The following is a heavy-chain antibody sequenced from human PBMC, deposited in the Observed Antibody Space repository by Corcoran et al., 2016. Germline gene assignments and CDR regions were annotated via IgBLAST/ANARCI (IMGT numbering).Heavy chain of an antibody. CDR1: RYSFTSYW. J-gene: IGHJ3*02. Sequence: EVQLVQSGAEVKKPGESLKISCKGSRYSFTSYWIGWVRQMPGKGLEWMGIIYPGDSDTRYSPSFQGQVTISADKSISTASLQWDSLKASDTAMYYCARRHYNDYGGNQQDAFDIWGQGTMVTVSS. D-gene: IGHD4-17*01. CDR3: ARRHYNDYGGNQQDAFDI. V-gene: IGHV5-51*01. CDR2: IYPGDSDT.